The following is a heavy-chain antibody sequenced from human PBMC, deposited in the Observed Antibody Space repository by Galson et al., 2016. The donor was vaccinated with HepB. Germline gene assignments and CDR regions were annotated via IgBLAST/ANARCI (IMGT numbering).Heavy chain of an antibody. Sequence: SETLSLTCSVSGGSISSSTSYWAWIRQSPKRGLEWIGSMYYNGDSAYHPSFRSRVTISGDTSKNQFSLSLTSVTAADTAVYYCARPEASRGPPGDPWGQGTLVTVSS. D-gene: IGHD3-10*01. V-gene: IGHV4-39*07. J-gene: IGHJ5*02. CDR3: ARPEASRGPPGDP. CDR1: GGSISSSTSY. CDR2: MYYNGDS.